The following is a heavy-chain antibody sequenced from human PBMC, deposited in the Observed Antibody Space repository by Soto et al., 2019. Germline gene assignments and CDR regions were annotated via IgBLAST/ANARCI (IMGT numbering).Heavy chain of an antibody. Sequence: ASVKVSCKASGYTFTIYAMHWVLRSPGQRLEWMGWINAGNGNTKYSQKFQGRVTITRDTSASTAYMELSSLRSEDTAVYYCARDGYNYPNAFDIWGQGTMVTVSS. V-gene: IGHV1-3*01. D-gene: IGHD5-12*01. CDR3: ARDGYNYPNAFDI. CDR1: GYTFTIYA. CDR2: INAGNGNT. J-gene: IGHJ3*02.